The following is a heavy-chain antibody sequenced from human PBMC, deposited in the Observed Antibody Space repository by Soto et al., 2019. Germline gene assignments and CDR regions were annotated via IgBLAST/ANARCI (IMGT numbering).Heavy chain of an antibody. CDR3: AGEGDVPYYYYGMDV. CDR2: ISGYDGRT. J-gene: IGHJ6*02. Sequence: QVHLVQSGAEVKKPGASVKVSCKTSGYTFTSYGISWVRQAPGQGLEGLGWISGYDGRTNLAQKVQDRVTMTTDTPTITVYMELRSLRSDDTAVYYCAGEGDVPYYYYGMDVWGQGTTVTVSS. D-gene: IGHD2-21*02. CDR1: GYTFTSYG. V-gene: IGHV1-18*01.